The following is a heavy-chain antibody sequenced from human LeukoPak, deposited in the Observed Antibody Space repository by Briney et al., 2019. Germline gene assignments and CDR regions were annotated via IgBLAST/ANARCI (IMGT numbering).Heavy chain of an antibody. V-gene: IGHV3-30*18. CDR1: GFTFSSYG. Sequence: PGRSLRLSCAASGFTFSSYGMHWVRQAPGKGLEWVAVISYDGSNKYFADSVKGRFTISRDNSKNTLYLQMNSLRAEDTAVYYCAKDSGIAVAGTLRAFDIWGQGTMFPVSS. CDR3: AKDSGIAVAGTLRAFDI. J-gene: IGHJ3*02. D-gene: IGHD6-19*01. CDR2: ISYDGSNK.